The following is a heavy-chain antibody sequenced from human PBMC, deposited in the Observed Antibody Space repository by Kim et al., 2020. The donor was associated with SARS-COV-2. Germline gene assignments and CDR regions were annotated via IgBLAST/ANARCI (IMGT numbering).Heavy chain of an antibody. J-gene: IGHJ4*02. CDR3: ARGGRGVITIFGVVTQRGFDY. CDR2: INHSGST. CDR1: GGSFSGYY. Sequence: SETLSLTCAVYGGSFSGYYWSWIRQPPGKGLEWIGEINHSGSTNYNPSLKSRVTISVDTSKNQFSLKLSSVTAADMAVYYCARGGRGVITIFGVVTQRGFDYWGQGTLVTVSS. D-gene: IGHD3-3*01. V-gene: IGHV4-34*01.